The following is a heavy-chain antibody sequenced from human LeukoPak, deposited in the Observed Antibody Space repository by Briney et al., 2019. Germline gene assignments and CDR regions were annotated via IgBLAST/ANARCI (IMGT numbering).Heavy chain of an antibody. J-gene: IGHJ4*02. CDR2: ISSDGSST. D-gene: IGHD2-2*01. Sequence: GGSLRLSCAASGFTFSSYWMHWVRQAPGKGLVWVARISSDGSSTTYADSVKGRFTISRDNAKNTLYLQMNSLRVEDTAVYYCARDLVVTSGYWGQGTLVTVSS. CDR3: ARDLVVTSGY. CDR1: GFTFSSYW. V-gene: IGHV3-74*03.